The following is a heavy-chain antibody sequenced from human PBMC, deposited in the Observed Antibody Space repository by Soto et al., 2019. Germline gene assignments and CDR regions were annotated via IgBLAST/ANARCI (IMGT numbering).Heavy chain of an antibody. Sequence: QVQLQQWGAGLLKPSETLSLTCAVYGGSFSGYYWSWIRQPPGKGLEWMGEINHSGSTNYNPSLKSRVTISVDTSKNQFSLKLSSVTDADTAVYYCAIPDHIAARPYYDGMDVWGQGTTVTVSS. CDR3: AIPDHIAARPYYDGMDV. J-gene: IGHJ6*02. CDR2: INHSGST. V-gene: IGHV4-34*01. CDR1: GGSFSGYY. D-gene: IGHD6-6*01.